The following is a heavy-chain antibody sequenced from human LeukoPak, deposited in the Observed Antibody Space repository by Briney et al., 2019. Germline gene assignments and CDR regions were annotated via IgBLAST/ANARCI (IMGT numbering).Heavy chain of an antibody. CDR3: AKEYYVLLVYALGGSFDY. CDR2: ISGNGRST. Sequence: GGSLRLSCAASGFTFSSYAMSWVRQAPGKGLEWVSTISGNGRSTYYGDSVKGRFTISRDNSKNMLSLQMNSLRAEDTAVYYCAKEYYVLLVYALGGSFDYWGRGTLVTVSS. D-gene: IGHD2-8*02. J-gene: IGHJ4*02. CDR1: GFTFSSYA. V-gene: IGHV3-23*01.